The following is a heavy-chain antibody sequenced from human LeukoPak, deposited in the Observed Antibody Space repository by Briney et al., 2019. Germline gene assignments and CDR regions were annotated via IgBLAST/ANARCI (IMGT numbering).Heavy chain of an antibody. CDR1: GFTVSSNY. Sequence: GGSLRLSCAAPGFTVSSNYMSWVRQAPGKGLEWVSVIYSGGSTYYADSVKGRFTISRDNSKNTLYLQMNSLRAEDTAVYYCARGGYSYGDFDYWGQGTLVTVSS. CDR3: ARGGYSYGDFDY. V-gene: IGHV3-53*01. J-gene: IGHJ4*02. CDR2: IYSGGST. D-gene: IGHD5-18*01.